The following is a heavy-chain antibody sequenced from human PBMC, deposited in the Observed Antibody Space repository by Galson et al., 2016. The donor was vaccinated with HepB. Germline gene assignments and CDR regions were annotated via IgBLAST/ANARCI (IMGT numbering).Heavy chain of an antibody. J-gene: IGHJ3*01. Sequence: SLRLSCAASGFPLSEYSMSWVRQAPGKGLEWVSAISPRGDRTYHADSVKGRFTISRDNSINTLSVQMNSLRAEDTAVYFCVKDGAVVGTMDAFDFWGHGTMVTVSS. CDR2: ISPRGDRT. D-gene: IGHD6-19*01. V-gene: IGHV3-23*01. CDR1: GFPLSEYS. CDR3: VKDGAVVGTMDAFDF.